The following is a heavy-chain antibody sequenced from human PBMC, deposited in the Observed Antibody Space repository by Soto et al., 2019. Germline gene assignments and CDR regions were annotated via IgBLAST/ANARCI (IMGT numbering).Heavy chain of an antibody. CDR2: ISAYNGNT. V-gene: IGHV1-18*04. D-gene: IGHD2-15*01. Sequence: GASVKVSCKDSGYTFTSYGISWVRQAPGQGLDWMGWISAYNGNTNYAQKLQGRVTMTTDTSTSTAYMELRSLRSDDTAVYYCAGAVVVDASPRYYGMDVWGQGTTVTVSS. J-gene: IGHJ6*02. CDR3: AGAVVVDASPRYYGMDV. CDR1: GYTFTSYG.